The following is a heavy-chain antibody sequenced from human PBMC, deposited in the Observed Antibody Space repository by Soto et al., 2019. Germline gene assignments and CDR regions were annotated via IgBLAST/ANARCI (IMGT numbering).Heavy chain of an antibody. CDR3: AWMVRLVGATFYFDS. J-gene: IGHJ4*02. Sequence: SGPTLENHTEPLTLTCTVSAFSLSDARMGVAWIRQPPGKALDWLAHVFANDEKSYNPSLRSRLTISKDTSKSQVVLTLTNMDPVDTATYYCAWMVRLVGATFYFDSWGQGTLVTVSS. CDR2: VFANDEK. CDR1: AFSLSDARMG. D-gene: IGHD1-26*01. V-gene: IGHV2-26*01.